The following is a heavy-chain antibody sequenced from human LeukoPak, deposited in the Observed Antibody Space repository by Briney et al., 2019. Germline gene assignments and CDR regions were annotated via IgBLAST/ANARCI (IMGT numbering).Heavy chain of an antibody. CDR2: IYTSGST. Sequence: SETLSLTCTVSGGSISSYYWSWIRQPAGKGLAWIGRIYTSGSTNYNPSLKSRVTMSVDTSKNQFSLKLSSVTAADTAVYYCARATFTMTRNAFDIWGQGTMVTVSS. V-gene: IGHV4-4*07. J-gene: IGHJ3*02. D-gene: IGHD3-22*01. CDR3: ARATFTMTRNAFDI. CDR1: GGSISSYY.